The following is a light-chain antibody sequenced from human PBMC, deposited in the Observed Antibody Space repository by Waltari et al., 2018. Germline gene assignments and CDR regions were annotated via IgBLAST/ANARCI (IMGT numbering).Light chain of an antibody. V-gene: IGKV3-20*01. CDR2: DAS. CDR1: QCVSSSY. J-gene: IGKJ5*01. Sequence: LVLTQSPGSLSLSPGDSATLSFRASQCVSSSYLAWYQQKFGQAPRLLIYDASSRATGIPDRFSGSGSGTDFTLTISRLEPEDFAVYYCQQYGSSLSITFGQGTRLEIK. CDR3: QQYGSSLSIT.